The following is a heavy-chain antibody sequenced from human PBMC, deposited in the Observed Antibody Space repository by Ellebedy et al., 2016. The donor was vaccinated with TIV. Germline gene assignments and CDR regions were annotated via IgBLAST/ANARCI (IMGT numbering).Heavy chain of an antibody. CDR3: ARGVYSSGWYDLQDY. J-gene: IGHJ4*02. V-gene: IGHV1-2*02. CDR2: INPNSGGT. D-gene: IGHD6-19*01. Sequence: ASVKVSCKASGYTFTGYYMHWVRQAPGQGLEWMGWINPNSGGTNYAQKFQGRVTMTRDTSISTAYKELSRLRSDDTAVYYCARGVYSSGWYDLQDYWGQGTLVTVSS. CDR1: GYTFTGYY.